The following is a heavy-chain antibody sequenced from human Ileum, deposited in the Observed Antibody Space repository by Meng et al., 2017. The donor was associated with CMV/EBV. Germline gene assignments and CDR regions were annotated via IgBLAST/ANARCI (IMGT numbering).Heavy chain of an antibody. D-gene: IGHD3-10*01. J-gene: IGHJ5*02. CDR2: INLNSGDT. CDR1: GDTFIGYY. Sequence: CKASGDTFIGYYMHWVRQAPGQGLEWMGWINLNSGDTKYAKNFQGRVTMTRDTSISTGNMELSSLRSDDTAVYYCARERAGVAGFDPWGQGTLVTVSS. V-gene: IGHV1-2*02. CDR3: ARERAGVAGFDP.